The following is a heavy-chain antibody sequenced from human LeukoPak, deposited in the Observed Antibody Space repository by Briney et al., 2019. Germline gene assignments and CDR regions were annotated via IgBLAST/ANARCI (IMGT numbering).Heavy chain of an antibody. CDR3: ARRSEDLSGYEEI. Sequence: PGGSLRLSCAASGFTFKLYWMHWVRQVPGKGLEWVANIKQDGSEKHYVDSVKGRFTVSRDNAKNSLYLQMNSLRAEGTAVYYCARRSEDLSGYEEIWGQGTLSPSPQ. CDR2: IKQDGSEK. CDR1: GFTFKLYW. V-gene: IGHV3-7*01. J-gene: IGHJ4*02. D-gene: IGHD5-12*01.